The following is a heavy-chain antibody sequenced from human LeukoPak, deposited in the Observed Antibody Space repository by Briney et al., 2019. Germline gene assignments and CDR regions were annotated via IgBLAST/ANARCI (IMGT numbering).Heavy chain of an antibody. CDR2: LSNSGETS. V-gene: IGHV3-23*01. CDR1: GFTFSNYA. D-gene: IGHD3-16*02. CDR3: AKRYDYIWGKYRPDDAFDI. Sequence: GGSLRLSCAASGFTFSNYAMTWVRQAPGKGLEWVSGLSNSGETSYYTDSVAGRFTISRDNSKNTLYLQMNSLRAEDTAIYYCAKRYDYIWGKYRPDDAFDIWGQGTMVTVSS. J-gene: IGHJ3*02.